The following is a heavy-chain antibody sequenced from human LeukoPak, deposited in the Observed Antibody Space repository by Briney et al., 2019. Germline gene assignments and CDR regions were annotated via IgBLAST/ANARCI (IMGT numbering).Heavy chain of an antibody. CDR2: IYTSGST. CDR1: GGSISSYY. J-gene: IGHJ4*02. D-gene: IGHD3-10*01. V-gene: IGHV4-4*07. Sequence: SETLSLACTVSGGSISSYYWSWIRQPAGKGLEWIGRIYTSGSTNYNPSLKSRVTMSVDTSKNQFSLKLSSVTAADTAEYYCARANTRGSGSSFEYWGQGTLVTVSS. CDR3: ARANTRGSGSSFEY.